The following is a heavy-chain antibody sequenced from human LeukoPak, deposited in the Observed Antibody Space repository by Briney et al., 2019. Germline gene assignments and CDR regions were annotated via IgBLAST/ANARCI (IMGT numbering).Heavy chain of an antibody. CDR3: ASPIAVADASDY. Sequence: SVKVSCTASGGTFSSYAISWVRQAPGQGLEWMGGIIPIFGTANYAQKFQGRVTITADESTSTAYMELSSLRSEDTAVYYCASPIAVADASDYWGQGTLVTVSS. CDR2: IIPIFGTA. CDR1: GGTFSSYA. J-gene: IGHJ4*02. D-gene: IGHD6-19*01. V-gene: IGHV1-69*01.